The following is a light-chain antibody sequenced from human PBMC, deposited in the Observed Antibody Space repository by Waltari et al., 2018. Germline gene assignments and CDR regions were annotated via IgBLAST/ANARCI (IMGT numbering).Light chain of an antibody. CDR1: QSVSRT. Sequence: EIVLTQSPGTLSLSPGERATLSRRASQSVSRTLAWYQQKPGQAPRLLIYDASIRATGIPDRFSGSGSGTDFSLTISRLEPEDFAVYYCQKYGRLPATFGQGTKVEIK. CDR2: DAS. CDR3: QKYGRLPAT. V-gene: IGKV3-20*01. J-gene: IGKJ1*01.